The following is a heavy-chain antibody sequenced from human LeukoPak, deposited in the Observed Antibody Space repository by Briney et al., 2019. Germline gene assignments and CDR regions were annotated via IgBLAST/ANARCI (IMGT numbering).Heavy chain of an antibody. CDR2: INHSGST. D-gene: IGHD3-22*01. V-gene: IGHV4-34*01. Sequence: PSETLSLTXAVYGGSFSGYYWSWIRQPPGKGLEWIGEINHSGSTNDSPSLKSRVTISVDTSKNQSSLKLSSVTAADTAVYYCARGSDYDSSGYPFDYWGQGTLVTVSS. CDR1: GGSFSGYY. J-gene: IGHJ4*02. CDR3: ARGSDYDSSGYPFDY.